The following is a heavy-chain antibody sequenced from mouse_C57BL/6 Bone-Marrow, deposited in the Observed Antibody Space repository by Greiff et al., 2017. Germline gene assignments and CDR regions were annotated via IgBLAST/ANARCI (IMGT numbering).Heavy chain of an antibody. CDR2: ISSGGDYI. Sequence: EVKLQESGEGLVKPGGSLTLSCAASGFTFSSYAMSWVRQTPEKRLVWVAYISSGGDYIYYADTVKGRFTISRDNARNTLYLQMSSLKSEDTARYYCTKGYAMDYWGQGASVTVSS. CDR3: TKGYAMDY. J-gene: IGHJ4*01. V-gene: IGHV5-9-1*02. CDR1: GFTFSSYA.